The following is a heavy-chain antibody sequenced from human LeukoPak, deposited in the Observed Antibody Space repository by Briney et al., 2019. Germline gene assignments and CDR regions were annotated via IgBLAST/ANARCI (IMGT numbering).Heavy chain of an antibody. Sequence: SEPLSLTCTVSGGSISSYYWRWIRQPPGRGLEWIGYIYHSGSTSYNPSLKSRVTISVETSKSQFSLKLSSVIAADTAVYYCARRGYSSGIDYIDYWGQGTLVTVSS. J-gene: IGHJ4*02. CDR2: IYHSGST. V-gene: IGHV4-59*08. CDR3: ARRGYSSGIDYIDY. CDR1: GGSISSYY. D-gene: IGHD6-19*01.